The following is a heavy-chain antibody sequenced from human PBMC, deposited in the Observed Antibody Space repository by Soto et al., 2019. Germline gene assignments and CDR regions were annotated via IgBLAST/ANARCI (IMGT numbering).Heavy chain of an antibody. Sequence: GGSLRLSCAASGLTFSSYWMHWVRKAPGKGLVWVSRINSDGISPSYADSVKGRFTITRDNAKKTLYLQMNSLRAEDTAVYSCARPRGVGYCSSTSCYACDYWGQGTLVTVSS. D-gene: IGHD2-2*01. CDR2: INSDGISP. J-gene: IGHJ4*02. V-gene: IGHV3-74*01. CDR3: ARPRGVGYCSSTSCYACDY. CDR1: GLTFSSYW.